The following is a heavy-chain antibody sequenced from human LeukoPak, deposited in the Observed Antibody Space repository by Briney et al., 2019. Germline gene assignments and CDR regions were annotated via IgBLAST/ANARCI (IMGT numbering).Heavy chain of an antibody. V-gene: IGHV1-46*01. CDR2: INPSGGST. D-gene: IGHD1-26*01. Sequence: ASVKVSCQASGYTFTSYYIHWVRQAPGQGLEWMGIINPSGGSTNYAQKFQGRVTMTRDTSTTTVYMELSSLRSEDTAVYYCARGRGSYMVDDYWGQGTLVTVSS. CDR1: GYTFTSYY. CDR3: ARGRGSYMVDDY. J-gene: IGHJ4*02.